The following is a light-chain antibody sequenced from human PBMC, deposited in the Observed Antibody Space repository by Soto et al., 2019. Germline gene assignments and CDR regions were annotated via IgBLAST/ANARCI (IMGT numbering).Light chain of an antibody. V-gene: IGKV3-15*01. CDR2: GAS. Sequence: EIVLTQSPGTLSVSPGERATFSCRASQSVSSKLAWYQQKPGQAPRLLFYGASTGATGIPARFSGSGSETEFTLSISSLQSEDFAVYYCQQYNNWPGTFGQGTKV. CDR1: QSVSSK. CDR3: QQYNNWPGT. J-gene: IGKJ1*01.